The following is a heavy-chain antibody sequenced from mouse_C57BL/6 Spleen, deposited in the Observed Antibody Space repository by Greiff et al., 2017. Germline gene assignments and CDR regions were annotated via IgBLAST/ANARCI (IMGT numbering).Heavy chain of an antibody. D-gene: IGHD2-5*01. Sequence: ESGPGLVKPSQSLSLTCSVTGYSITSGYYWNWIRQFPGNKLEWMGYISYDGSNNYNPSLKNRISITRDTSKNQFFLKLNSVTTEDTATYYCATYYSNYVNYFDYWGQGTTLTVSS. CDR1: GYSITSGYY. V-gene: IGHV3-6*01. CDR2: ISYDGSN. CDR3: ATYYSNYVNYFDY. J-gene: IGHJ2*01.